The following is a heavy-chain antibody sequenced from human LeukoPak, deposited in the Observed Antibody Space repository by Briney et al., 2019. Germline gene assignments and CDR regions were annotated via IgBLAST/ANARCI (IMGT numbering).Heavy chain of an antibody. D-gene: IGHD3-10*01. CDR3: ARQELWFGELSVVDY. Sequence: SETLSLTCTVSGGSISSSSYYWGWIRQPPGKGLEWIGSIYYSGSTYYNPSLKSRVTISVDTSKNQFSLKLSSVTAADTAVYYCARQELWFGELSVVDYWGQGTLVTVSS. J-gene: IGHJ4*02. CDR2: IYYSGST. CDR1: GGSISSSSYY. V-gene: IGHV4-39*01.